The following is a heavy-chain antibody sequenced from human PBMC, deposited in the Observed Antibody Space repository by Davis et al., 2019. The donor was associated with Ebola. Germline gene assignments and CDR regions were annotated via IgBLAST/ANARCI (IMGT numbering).Heavy chain of an antibody. CDR2: ISGSGGST. CDR1: GFTFSSYA. J-gene: IGHJ4*02. D-gene: IGHD2-2*02. CDR3: AKDLIPAAI. V-gene: IGHV3-23*01. Sequence: GESLKISCAASGFTFSSYAMSWVRQAPGKGLEWVSTISGSGGSTYYADSVKGRFTISRDNSKNTLYLQMNSLRAEDTAVYYCAKDLIPAAIGGQGTLVTVSS.